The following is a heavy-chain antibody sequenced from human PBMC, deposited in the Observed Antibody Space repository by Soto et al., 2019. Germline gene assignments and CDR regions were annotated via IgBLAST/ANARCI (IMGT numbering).Heavy chain of an antibody. V-gene: IGHV2-5*02. D-gene: IGHD1-1*01. J-gene: IGHJ5*02. CDR3: AQRVTYGTNYNVGWFDP. CDR1: GLSLSTRGVG. Sequence: QITLKESGPALMEPTQTLTLTCSLSGLSLSTRGVGVGWLRQAPGKALECLAIIYWDNDKRYNTSLKTRLTIAKDPSKNQVVLTMTYMEPVDTAIYYCAQRVTYGTNYNVGWFDPWGPGTLVTVS. CDR2: IYWDNDK.